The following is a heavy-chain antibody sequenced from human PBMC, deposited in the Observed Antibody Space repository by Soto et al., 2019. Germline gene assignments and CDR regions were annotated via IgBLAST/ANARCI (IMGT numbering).Heavy chain of an antibody. Sequence: SCEGCGWKVSRYRIGPERQKPGKGLEWMGIIYPGGSDTRYSPSFQGQVPISADKSISTAYLQWSSLKASDTAMYYCARLGDEGPYDYWRQGTLVTVSS. V-gene: IGHV5-51*01. CDR3: ARLGDEGPYDY. CDR2: IYPGGSDT. J-gene: IGHJ4*02. CDR1: GWKVSRYR. D-gene: IGHD3-16*01.